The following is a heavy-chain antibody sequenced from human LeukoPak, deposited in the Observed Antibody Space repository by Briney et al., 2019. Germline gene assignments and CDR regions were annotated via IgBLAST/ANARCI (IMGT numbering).Heavy chain of an antibody. CDR1: GYTFTCYY. V-gene: IGHV1-2*02. CDR2: INPNSGGT. CDR3: ARDLDKNDYDSSDWFDH. D-gene: IGHD3-22*01. J-gene: IGHJ5*02. Sequence: ASVKVSCKASGYTFTCYYMHWVRQAPGQGLEWMGWINPNSGGTNYAQKFQGRVTMTRDTSISTAYMELSRLRSDDTAVYYCARDLDKNDYDSSDWFDHWGQGTLVTVSS.